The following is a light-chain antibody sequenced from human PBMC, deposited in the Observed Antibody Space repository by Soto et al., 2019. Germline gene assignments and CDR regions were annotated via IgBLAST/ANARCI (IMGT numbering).Light chain of an antibody. J-gene: IGKJ4*01. CDR1: QSVSSSY. CDR2: GAS. V-gene: IGKV3-20*01. CDR3: QQYGSSPLT. Sequence: EIVLTQSPGTLSLSPGERATLSCRASQSVSSSYLAWYQQKPGQAPRLLIYGASSRATGIPDRFSGSGSGTDSTPTITRLQPEAFPLFYCQQYGSSPLTFGGGTKVEIK.